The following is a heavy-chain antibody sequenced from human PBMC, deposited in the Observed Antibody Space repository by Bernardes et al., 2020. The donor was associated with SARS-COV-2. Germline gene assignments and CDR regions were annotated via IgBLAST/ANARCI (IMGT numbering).Heavy chain of an antibody. CDR2: ITPDYNT. Sequence: GGSLRLSRAASGFTFSSYAMSWVRQAPGKGPEWVSEITPDYNTNYADSVKGRFTISRDNSKNALDLQMTSLKVEDTAVYYCAKRFSMVRGQGASDSWGQVTLVTVSS. CDR1: GFTFSSYA. V-gene: IGHV3-23*01. J-gene: IGHJ4*02. CDR3: AKRFSMVRGQGASDS. D-gene: IGHD3-10*01.